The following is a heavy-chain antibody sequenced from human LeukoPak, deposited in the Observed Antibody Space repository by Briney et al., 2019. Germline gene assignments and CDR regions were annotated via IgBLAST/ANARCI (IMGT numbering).Heavy chain of an antibody. CDR1: GFTFSSYD. D-gene: IGHD5-18*01. Sequence: GGSLRLSCAASGFTFSSYDMHRVRQAPGKGLEWVTLISYHGSNKYFADTVNGRFTVSRDNSKNTLYLQMNSLRAEDTAVYYCAKDKAGYSDDNAFDIWGQGTMVTVSS. J-gene: IGHJ3*02. CDR2: ISYHGSNK. V-gene: IGHV3-30*18. CDR3: AKDKAGYSDDNAFDI.